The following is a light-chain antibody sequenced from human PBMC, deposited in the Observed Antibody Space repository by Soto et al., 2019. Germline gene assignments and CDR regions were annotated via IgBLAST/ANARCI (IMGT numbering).Light chain of an antibody. CDR3: ATSDVSLTGHVV. CDR1: SSNIGSNT. CDR2: GNN. Sequence: QSVLTQPPSASGTPGQRVTISCSGSSSNIGSNTVNWYQQLPGTAPKLLIYGNNQRPSGVPDRFSGSKSGTSASLAISGLQSEDEADYYCATSDVSLTGHVVFGGGTKLTVL. J-gene: IGLJ2*01. V-gene: IGLV1-44*01.